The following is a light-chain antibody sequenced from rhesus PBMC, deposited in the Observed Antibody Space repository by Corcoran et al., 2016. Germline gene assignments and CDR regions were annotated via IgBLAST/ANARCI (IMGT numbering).Light chain of an antibody. CDR1: QSVSIY. Sequence: QVILTQSPATLSLSPGERATLSCRASQSVSIYLAWYQQKPGQAPRLLSYAASTRATGIPDRFSGSGSGTDFTLTISSLEPEDVGVYPCYQHSSGYSFGQGTKVEIK. V-gene: IGKV3-10*01. J-gene: IGKJ2*01. CDR2: AAS. CDR3: YQHSSGYS.